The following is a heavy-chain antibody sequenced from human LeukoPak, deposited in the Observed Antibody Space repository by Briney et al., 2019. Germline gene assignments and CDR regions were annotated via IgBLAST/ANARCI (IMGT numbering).Heavy chain of an antibody. V-gene: IGHV3-30*02. CDR3: ARARRDGYNLRLDY. D-gene: IGHD5-24*01. CDR1: GFTFSSYG. CDR2: IRYDGSNK. J-gene: IGHJ4*02. Sequence: GGSLRLSCAASGFTFSSYGMHWVRQAPGKGLEWVAFIRYDGSNKYYADSVKGRFTISRDNSKNTLYLQMNSLRAEDTAVYYCARARRDGYNLRLDYWGQGTLVTVSS.